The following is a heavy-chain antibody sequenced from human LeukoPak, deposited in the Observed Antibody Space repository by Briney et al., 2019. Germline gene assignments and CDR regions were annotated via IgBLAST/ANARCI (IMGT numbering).Heavy chain of an antibody. CDR3: AKGTKGPAENYYDFWSGYEYFQH. D-gene: IGHD3-3*01. CDR2: IWYGGSNK. CDR1: GFTFSSYS. Sequence: GGSLRLSCAASGFTFSSYSMNWVRQAPGKGLEWVAVIWYGGSNKYYADSVKGRFTISRDNSKNTLYLQMNSLRAEDTAVYYCAKGTKGPAENYYDFWSGYEYFQHWGQGTLVTVSS. V-gene: IGHV3-30*02. J-gene: IGHJ1*01.